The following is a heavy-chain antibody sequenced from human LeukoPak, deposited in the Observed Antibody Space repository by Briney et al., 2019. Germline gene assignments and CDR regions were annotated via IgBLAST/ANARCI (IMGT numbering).Heavy chain of an antibody. CDR2: TYYRSKWYN. V-gene: IGHV6-1*01. J-gene: IGHJ5*02. CDR3: ARETGIAVAGTAALDP. D-gene: IGHD6-19*01. CDR1: GDSVSSNSAA. Sequence: SQTLSLTCAISGDSVSSNSAAWNWIRQSPPRGLEWLGRTYYRSKWYNDYAVSVKSRITINPDTSKNQFSLQLNSVTPEDTAVYYCARETGIAVAGTAALDPWGQGTLVTVSS.